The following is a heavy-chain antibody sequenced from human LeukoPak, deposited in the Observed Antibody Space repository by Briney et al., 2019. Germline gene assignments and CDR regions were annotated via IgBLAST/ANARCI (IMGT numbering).Heavy chain of an antibody. J-gene: IGHJ4*02. CDR1: GYTFIGYY. V-gene: IGHV1-2*02. CDR2: INPNSGGT. D-gene: IGHD1-26*01. CDR3: VRDEGGYSGTYYGYFDY. Sequence: ASVKVSCKSSGYTFIGYYIHWVRQAPGQGLEWMGWINPNSGGTNYAQKFQGRVTMTRDTSFSTAYMELNTLRSDDTAVYYCVRDEGGYSGTYYGYFDYWGRGTLVIVSS.